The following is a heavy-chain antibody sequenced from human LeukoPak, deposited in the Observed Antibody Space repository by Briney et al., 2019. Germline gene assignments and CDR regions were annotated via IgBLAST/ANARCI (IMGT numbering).Heavy chain of an antibody. D-gene: IGHD2-2*01. CDR1: GYTFTSYG. V-gene: IGHV1-18*01. CDR3: AREPHYGWSSTSGGYYYMDA. J-gene: IGHJ6*03. CDR2: ISAYNSNT. Sequence: ASVKVSCKASGYTFTSYGISWVRQAPGQGLEWMGWISAYNSNTNYAQKLQGRVTMTTDTSTSTAYMELRSLRSDDTAVYYCAREPHYGWSSTSGGYYYMDAWGKGTTVTVSS.